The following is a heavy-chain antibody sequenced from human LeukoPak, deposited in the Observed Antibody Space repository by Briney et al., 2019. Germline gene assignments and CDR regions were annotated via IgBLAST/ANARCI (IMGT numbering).Heavy chain of an antibody. V-gene: IGHV3-74*01. D-gene: IGHD3-22*01. Sequence: GGSLRLSCAASGFTFSTYWMHWVRQAPGKGLVWVSRIKSDGSTNYADSVKGRFTISRDNAKNTVSLQMNSLRAEDTGAYYCARAPSEIGGYYPEYFRHWGQGTLVTVSS. J-gene: IGHJ1*01. CDR2: IKSDGST. CDR1: GFTFSTYW. CDR3: ARAPSEIGGYYPEYFRH.